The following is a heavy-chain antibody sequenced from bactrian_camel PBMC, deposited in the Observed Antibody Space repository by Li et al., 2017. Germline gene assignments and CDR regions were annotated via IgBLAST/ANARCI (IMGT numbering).Heavy chain of an antibody. CDR2: ISPGGQFT. Sequence: VQLVESGGGSVQAGGSLRLSCAASGFTFSSYAMTWVRQAPGKRREWVSGISPGGQFTYYADSVKGRFTISRDNAKNTLYLQLNSLKTEDTAMYYCATGDVRGLVECRDCVRGQGTQVTVS. D-gene: IGHD1*01. CDR3: ATGDVRGLVECRDCV. V-gene: IGHV3S31*01. CDR1: GFTFSSYA. J-gene: IGHJ4*01.